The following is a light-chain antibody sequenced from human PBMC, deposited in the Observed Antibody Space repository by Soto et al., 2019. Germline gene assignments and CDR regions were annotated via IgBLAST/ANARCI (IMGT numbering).Light chain of an antibody. V-gene: IGLV1-44*01. J-gene: IGLJ3*02. CDR2: DND. CDR1: SSQIGSNP. CDR3: AAWHDSRNAWV. Sequence: QSVLTQPPSLSGTPGQRVTISCSGSSSQIGSNPVSWYQQLPGKAPKLLIYDNDRRPSGVPDRFSGSKSGTSGSLAISDLHSEDEAEYFCAAWHDSRNAWVFGGGTKLTVL.